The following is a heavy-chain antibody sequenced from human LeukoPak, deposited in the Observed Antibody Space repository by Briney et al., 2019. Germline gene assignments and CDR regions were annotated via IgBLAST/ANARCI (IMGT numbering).Heavy chain of an antibody. CDR2: INTNTGNP. Sequence: GASVKVSCKASGYTFTGYAMNWVRQAPGQGLEWMGWINTNTGNPTYAQGFTGRFVFSLDTSVSTAYLQITSLKAEDTAVYYCARDNSVGDSAWWFDPWGQGTLVTVSS. CDR1: GYTFTGYA. CDR3: ARDNSVGDSAWWFDP. V-gene: IGHV7-4-1*02. J-gene: IGHJ5*02. D-gene: IGHD5-12*01.